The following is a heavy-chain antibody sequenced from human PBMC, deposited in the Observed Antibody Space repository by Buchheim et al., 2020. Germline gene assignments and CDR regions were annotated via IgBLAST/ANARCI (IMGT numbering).Heavy chain of an antibody. CDR2: MYASGST. Sequence: QVQLQESGPGLVKPSQTLSLTCSVSGDSITRDTYYWSWIRQPAGKRLEWIGRMGPLEWNGHMYASGSTNYNPSLKSRATISVDTSKNQFSLKLSSVTATDTAVYYCARDRLGWSERGWWLDPWGPGTL. CDR3: ARDRLGWSERGWWLDP. V-gene: IGHV4-61*02. CDR1: GDSITRDTYY. J-gene: IGHJ5*02. D-gene: IGHD6-19*01.